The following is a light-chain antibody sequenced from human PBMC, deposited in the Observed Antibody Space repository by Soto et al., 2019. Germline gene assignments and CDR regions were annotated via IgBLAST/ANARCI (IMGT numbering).Light chain of an antibody. Sequence: QSVLTQPASVSGSPGQSITISCTGTSSDVGGYNYVSWYQQHPGKAPKLMIYEGTKRPSGVSNRFSGSKSGNTASLTISGLQAEDEADYYCCSYSRTSTLLFGGGTKLTVL. CDR2: EGT. CDR3: CSYSRTSTLL. J-gene: IGLJ2*01. V-gene: IGLV2-23*01. CDR1: SSDVGGYNY.